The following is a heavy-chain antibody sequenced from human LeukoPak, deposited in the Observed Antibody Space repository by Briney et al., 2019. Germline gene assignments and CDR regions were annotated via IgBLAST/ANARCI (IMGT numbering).Heavy chain of an antibody. D-gene: IGHD5-18*01. CDR1: GGSVSSSTSY. CDR3: ARDLRGYSYGEAFDI. Sequence: SETLSLTCTVSGGSVSSSTSYWAWIRQPPGKGLEHIGSFYYGVSPYYSLSLKSRVTISVDTSNNQFSLNLRSVTAADTAVYYCARDLRGYSYGEAFDIWGQGTMVTVSS. J-gene: IGHJ3*02. V-gene: IGHV4-39*02. CDR2: FYYGVSP.